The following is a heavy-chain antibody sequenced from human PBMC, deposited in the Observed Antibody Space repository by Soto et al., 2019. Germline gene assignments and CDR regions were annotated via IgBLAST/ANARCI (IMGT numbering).Heavy chain of an antibody. CDR3: AKHLADYESGYFRWLDA. V-gene: IGHV3-23*01. J-gene: IGHJ5*02. CDR1: GFSFSYYS. Sequence: GGSLRLSCAASGFSFSYYSMSWVRQAPGKGLEWVSSISGSGANTYYADSVKGRFSISRDNSKNTLYLQLNSLRAEDTAEYYCAKHLADYESGYFRWLDAWGQGTLVTVSS. D-gene: IGHD3-9*01. CDR2: ISGSGANT.